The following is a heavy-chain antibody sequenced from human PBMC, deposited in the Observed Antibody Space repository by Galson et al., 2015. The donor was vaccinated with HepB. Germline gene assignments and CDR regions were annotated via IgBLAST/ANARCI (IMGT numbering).Heavy chain of an antibody. J-gene: IGHJ4*02. Sequence: SLRLSCAASGFTFTSHAMYWVRQAPGKGLEWVTTISYDGSNMFYRDSVKGRFSVSRDRSSNTLYLQMNSLRTDDTAVYYCARDRHGRPPRGYFEYWGQGTLVTVSS. D-gene: IGHD3-10*01. V-gene: IGHV3-30-3*01. CDR1: GFTFTSHA. CDR2: ISYDGSNM. CDR3: ARDRHGRPPRGYFEY.